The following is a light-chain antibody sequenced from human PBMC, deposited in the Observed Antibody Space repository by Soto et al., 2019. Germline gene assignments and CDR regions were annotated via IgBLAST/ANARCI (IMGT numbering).Light chain of an antibody. V-gene: IGKV2D-29*01. CDR3: MQSVQFPRT. CDR2: EVS. J-gene: IGKJ4*01. CDR1: QSLLGSDGKTY. Sequence: EIVMTQTPLSLSVTPGQPASISCKSSQSLLGSDGKTYLSWYLQKPGHPPQLLIFEVSNHFSGVSDRFSGSGSGTDFKLKISRVEAEDVGVYYCMQSVQFPRTFGGGTKVEIK.